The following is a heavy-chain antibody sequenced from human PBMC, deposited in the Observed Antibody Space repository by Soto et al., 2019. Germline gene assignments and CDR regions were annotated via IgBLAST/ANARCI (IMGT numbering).Heavy chain of an antibody. CDR1: GGSISSSNW. V-gene: IGHV4-4*02. CDR3: ARRGSSGWYDVEEAFDI. D-gene: IGHD6-19*01. CDR2: IYHSGST. Sequence: LSLTCAVSGGSISSSNWWSWVRQPPGKGLEWIGEIYHSGSTNYNPSLKSRVTISVDKSKNQFSLELSSVTAADTAVYYCARRGSSGWYDVEEAFDIWGQGTMVTVSS. J-gene: IGHJ3*02.